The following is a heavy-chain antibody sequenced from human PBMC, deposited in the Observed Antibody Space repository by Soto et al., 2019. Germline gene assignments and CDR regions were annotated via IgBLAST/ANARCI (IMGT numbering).Heavy chain of an antibody. V-gene: IGHV3-23*01. Sequence: PGGSLRLSCAASGFTFSSYAMSWVRQAPGKGLEWVSAISGSGGSTYYADSVKGRFTISRDNSKNTLYLQMNSLRAEDTAVYYCAKDEAPPYYDFWSGYDYWGQGTLVTVSS. J-gene: IGHJ4*02. CDR3: AKDEAPPYYDFWSGYDY. D-gene: IGHD3-3*01. CDR1: GFTFSSYA. CDR2: ISGSGGST.